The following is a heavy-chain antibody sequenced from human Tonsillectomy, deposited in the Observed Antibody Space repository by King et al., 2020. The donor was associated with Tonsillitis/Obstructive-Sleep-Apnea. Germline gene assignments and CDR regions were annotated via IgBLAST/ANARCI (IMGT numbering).Heavy chain of an antibody. CDR1: GGSFSGYY. Sequence: VQLQQWGAGLLKPSETLSLTCAVYGGSFSGYYWSWIRQPPGKGLEWIGEINHSGSTNHNPSLKSRVTISVDTSKNQFSLKLSSVTAADTAVYYCARGERFLEWLSYWGQGTLVTVSS. V-gene: IGHV4-34*01. CDR2: INHSGST. D-gene: IGHD3-3*01. CDR3: ARGERFLEWLSY. J-gene: IGHJ4*02.